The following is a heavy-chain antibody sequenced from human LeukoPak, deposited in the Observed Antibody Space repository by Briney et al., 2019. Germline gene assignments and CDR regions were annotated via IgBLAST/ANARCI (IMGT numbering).Heavy chain of an antibody. CDR2: FDPEDGET. D-gene: IGHD3-22*01. J-gene: IGHJ6*02. CDR1: GYTLTELS. CDR3: AKAESARTYYYDSSGYYRGHYYYYYGMDV. V-gene: IGHV1-24*01. Sequence: ASVKVSCKVSGYTLTELSMHWVRQAPGKGLEWVGGFDPEDGETIYAQKFQGRVTMTEDTSTDTAYMEPSSLRAEDTAVYYCAKAESARTYYYDSSGYYRGHYYYYYGMDVWGQGTTVTVSS.